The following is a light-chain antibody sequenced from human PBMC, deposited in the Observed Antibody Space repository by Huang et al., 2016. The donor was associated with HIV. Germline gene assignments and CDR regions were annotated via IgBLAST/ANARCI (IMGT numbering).Light chain of an antibody. Sequence: EIVMTQSPDTLSVSPGERATLSCRASQSVRDTFAWYQQKPGQAPRLLLHATSTRAAGVPARFSGSGSGTEFTLTISSLQSEDCGVYYCQQYESWPPLTFGGGTKVEIK. CDR2: ATS. CDR1: QSVRDT. V-gene: IGKV3-15*01. CDR3: QQYESWPPLT. J-gene: IGKJ4*01.